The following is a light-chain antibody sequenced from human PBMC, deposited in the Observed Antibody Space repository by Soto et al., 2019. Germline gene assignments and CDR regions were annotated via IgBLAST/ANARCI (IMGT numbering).Light chain of an antibody. CDR1: QSVSSTY. Sequence: IGLTQSPGTLSLSPGERATLSCRASQSVSSTYLAWYRQKPGQAPRLLHYGASSRAAGIPDRFSGSGSVSGFTLIISRLEPEDFAVYYCQEYAGSPWTFGHGTKVEIK. CDR2: GAS. V-gene: IGKV3-20*01. J-gene: IGKJ1*01. CDR3: QEYAGSPWT.